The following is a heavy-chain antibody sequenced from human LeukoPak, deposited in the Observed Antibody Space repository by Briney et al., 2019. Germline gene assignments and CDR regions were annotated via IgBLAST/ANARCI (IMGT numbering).Heavy chain of an antibody. J-gene: IGHJ5*02. V-gene: IGHV3-74*01. CDR2: TNTDGSST. Sequence: GGSLRLSCAATGFTLSNYLTHWVRQAPGKGLVWVSRTNTDGSSTTYADSVKGRFTISRDNAKNTLYLQMNGLRAEDTAVYYCARAPYASSRAGFDPWGQGTLVTVSS. CDR1: GFTLSNYL. D-gene: IGHD2-2*01. CDR3: ARAPYASSRAGFDP.